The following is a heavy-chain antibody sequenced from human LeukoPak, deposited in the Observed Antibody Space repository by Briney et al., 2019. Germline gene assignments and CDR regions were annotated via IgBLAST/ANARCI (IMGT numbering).Heavy chain of an antibody. Sequence: ASVTVSCKASGYTFTSYGISWVRQAPGQGLEWMGWISAYNGNTNYAQKLQGRVTMTTDTSTSTAYMELRSLRSDDTAVYYCARDSEVSFCSSTSCYIPYFDYWGQGTLVTVSS. CDR2: ISAYNGNT. CDR3: ARDSEVSFCSSTSCYIPYFDY. CDR1: GYTFTSYG. D-gene: IGHD2-2*02. V-gene: IGHV1-18*01. J-gene: IGHJ4*02.